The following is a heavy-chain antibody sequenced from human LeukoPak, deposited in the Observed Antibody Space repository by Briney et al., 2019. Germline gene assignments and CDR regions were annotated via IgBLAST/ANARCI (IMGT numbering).Heavy chain of an antibody. D-gene: IGHD4-23*01. V-gene: IGHV1-69*13. CDR2: ILPIFGTA. Sequence: SVKVSCKTSGGTFGSYVISWVRQAPGQGLDWMGGILPIFGTADYAQKFQGRVTITAGESTNTAYMELKSLTSEDTAVYYCARDRGGLDPWGQGTLVTVSS. J-gene: IGHJ5*02. CDR1: GGTFGSYV. CDR3: ARDRGGLDP.